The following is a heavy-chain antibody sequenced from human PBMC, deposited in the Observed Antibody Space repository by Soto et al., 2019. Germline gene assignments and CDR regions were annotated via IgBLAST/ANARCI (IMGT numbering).Heavy chain of an antibody. CDR1: GGSFSGYY. V-gene: IGHV4-34*01. CDR2: INHSGST. CDR3: ARVRKYYYGMDV. J-gene: IGHJ6*02. Sequence: SETLSLTCAVYGGSFSGYYWSWIRQPPGKGLEWIGEINHSGSTNYNPSLKSRVTISVDTSKNQSSLKLSSVTAADTAVYYCARVRKYYYGMDVWGQGTTVTVSS.